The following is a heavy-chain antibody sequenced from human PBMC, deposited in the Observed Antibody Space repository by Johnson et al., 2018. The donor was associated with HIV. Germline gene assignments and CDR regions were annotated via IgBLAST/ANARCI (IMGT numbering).Heavy chain of an antibody. Sequence: VQLVESGGGLVQPGGSLRLSCAASGFTFSSYWMSWVRQAPGKGLEWVANIKQDGSENYYVDSVKGRFTISRDNAKNSLYLQVHSLRVEDTAVYYCARDVLGDGTYPPDAFDIWGQGTMVTVS. J-gene: IGHJ3*02. V-gene: IGHV3-7*05. CDR2: IKQDGSEN. CDR1: GFTFSSYW. CDR3: ARDVLGDGTYPPDAFDI. D-gene: IGHD2-8*02.